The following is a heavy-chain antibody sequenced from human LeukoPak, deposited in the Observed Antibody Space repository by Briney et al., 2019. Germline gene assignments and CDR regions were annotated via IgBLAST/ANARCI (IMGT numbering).Heavy chain of an antibody. Sequence: PGGSLRLSCGGSGLTFSSYWMHWVRQAPGKGLVWVSRINSEGSSRSYADSVKGRFTISRDNAKNTLYLQMNSLRAEDTAVYYCARFDFWSGYDYWGQGTLVTVSS. D-gene: IGHD3-3*01. CDR3: ARFDFWSGYDY. CDR2: INSEGSSR. V-gene: IGHV3-74*01. CDR1: GLTFSSYW. J-gene: IGHJ4*02.